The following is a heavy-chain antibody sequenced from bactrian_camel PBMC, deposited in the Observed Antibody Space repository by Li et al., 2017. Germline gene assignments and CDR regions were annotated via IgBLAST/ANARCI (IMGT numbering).Heavy chain of an antibody. D-gene: IGHD2*01. Sequence: VQLVESGGGSVQAGGSLRLSCVVFGYIYRDNCIGWFRQAPGKEREGVASIDRAGYPTYTHTVKDRFTISKDNAKNTVYLQMKSLKAEDTAMYHCAVYDAYAGRCSFREDYYDYWGPGTQVTVS. CDR2: IDRAGYP. CDR3: AVYDAYAGRCSFREDYYDY. V-gene: IGHV3S53*01. CDR1: GYIYRDNC. J-gene: IGHJ4*01.